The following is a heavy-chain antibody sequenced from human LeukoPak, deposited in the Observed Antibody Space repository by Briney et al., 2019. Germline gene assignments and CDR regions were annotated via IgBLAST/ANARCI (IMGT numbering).Heavy chain of an antibody. Sequence: RCRRLSCAASGFTFSIFSMQWVRQAPDEVLGWEAVISYYVSNKYYADSGKGRFTISREHSNHTLYLPMKSLRAEDTAVYYCARASLGRGSYYNDWGQGTMVTVSS. CDR1: GFTFSIFS. CDR3: ARASLGRGSYYND. J-gene: IGHJ4*02. D-gene: IGHD1-26*01. V-gene: IGHV3-30-3*01. CDR2: ISYYVSNK.